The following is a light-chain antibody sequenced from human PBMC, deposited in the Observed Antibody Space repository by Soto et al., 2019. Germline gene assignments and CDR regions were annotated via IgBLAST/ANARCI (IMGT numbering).Light chain of an antibody. Sequence: DIVMTHSPLSLPVTSGEPSSISCRSSQSLRNGNGYNYLEWYRQKPGQSPHLLIYLGSNRASGVLDRFSGSVAGTAFTLRISSVEAEDVGIYYCVQALQTPYTFGQGTKVDVK. CDR1: QSLRNGNGYNY. V-gene: IGKV2-28*01. J-gene: IGKJ2*01. CDR3: VQALQTPYT. CDR2: LGS.